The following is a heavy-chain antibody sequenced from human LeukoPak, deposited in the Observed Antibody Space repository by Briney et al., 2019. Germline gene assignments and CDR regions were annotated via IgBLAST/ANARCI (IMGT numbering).Heavy chain of an antibody. Sequence: PSETLSLTCTVSGGSISNYYWSRIRQPPGKGLEWIGYMYYSGSTNYNPSLKSRVTISVDTSKNQFSLKLSSVTAADTAVYYCASSHPLGSNNDYYTPFDYWGQGTLVTVSS. CDR2: MYYSGST. V-gene: IGHV4-59*01. CDR1: GGSISNYY. D-gene: IGHD3-3*01. J-gene: IGHJ4*02. CDR3: ASSHPLGSNNDYYTPFDY.